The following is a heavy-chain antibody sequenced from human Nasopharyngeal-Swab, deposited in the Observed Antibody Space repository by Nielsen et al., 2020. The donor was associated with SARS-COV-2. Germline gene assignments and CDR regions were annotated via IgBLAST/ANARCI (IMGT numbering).Heavy chain of an antibody. V-gene: IGHV3-23*01. CDR3: AKGYSSGWVPYEY. CDR1: GVSGFTFSNYA. CDR2: ISGSGGTI. J-gene: IGHJ4*02. Sequence: GGSLRLSCAASGVSGFTFSNYAMNWVRQAPGKGLEWVSGISGSGGTIYYVDSVKGRFTISRDNSRNSLYLHMSNLRAEDTAIYYCAKGYSSGWVPYEYWCQGTLVTVSS. D-gene: IGHD6-19*01.